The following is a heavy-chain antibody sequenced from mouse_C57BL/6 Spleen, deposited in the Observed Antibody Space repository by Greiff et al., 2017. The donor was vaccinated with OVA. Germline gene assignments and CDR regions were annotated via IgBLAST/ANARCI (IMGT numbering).Heavy chain of an antibody. CDR1: GFTFSSYG. Sequence: EVKLVESGGDLVKPGGSLKLSCAASGFTFSSYGMSWVRQTPDKRLEWVATISSGGSYTYYPDSVKGRFTISRDNAKNTLYLQMSSLKSEDTAVYYCARDSSGYGAMDYWGQGTSVTVSS. V-gene: IGHV5-6*01. CDR3: ARDSSGYGAMDY. D-gene: IGHD3-2*02. CDR2: ISSGGSYT. J-gene: IGHJ4*01.